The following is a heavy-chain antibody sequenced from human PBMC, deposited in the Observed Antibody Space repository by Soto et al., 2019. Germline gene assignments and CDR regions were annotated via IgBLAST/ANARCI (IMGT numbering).Heavy chain of an antibody. Sequence: PSETLSLTCTVSGGAVSSGGYCWSWIRQPPGKGLEWIGYIYSSGSTNYNPSLKSRVTISVDTSKSQFSLKLSSVTAADTAVYYCARAPIAATGSFDSWGQGTLVTVSS. V-gene: IGHV4-61*08. CDR3: ARAPIAATGSFDS. J-gene: IGHJ4*02. CDR1: GGAVSSGGYC. D-gene: IGHD6-13*01. CDR2: IYSSGST.